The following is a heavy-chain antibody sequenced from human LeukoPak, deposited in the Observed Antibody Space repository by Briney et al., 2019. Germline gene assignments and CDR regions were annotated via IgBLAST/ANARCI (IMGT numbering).Heavy chain of an antibody. V-gene: IGHV4-39*01. D-gene: IGHD1-1*01. CDR2: IYYSGSP. Sequence: SETLSLTCTVSGGSISNNNYCWAWIRQPPGKGLECIGSIYYSGSPYYNPSLKSRVTISVDTSKNQFSLRPSSVTAADTAVYYCATWRTAKTGFDYWGQGTLVTVSS. CDR3: ATWRTAKTGFDY. CDR1: GGSISNNNYC. J-gene: IGHJ4*02.